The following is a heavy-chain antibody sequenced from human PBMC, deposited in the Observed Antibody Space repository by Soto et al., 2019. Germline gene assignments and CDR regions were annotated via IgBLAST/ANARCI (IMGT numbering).Heavy chain of an antibody. CDR2: IKQDGSET. Sequence: EVQLVESGGGVVQPGGSLRLSCAASGFIFSDYYMTWIRQAPGKGLEWLANIKQDGSETFYVDSMKGRFTISRDNAKNSLYLQMDSLRAEDTAVYYCARESILGATDDATYVWGQGTMVIVSS. D-gene: IGHD1-26*01. CDR1: GFIFSDYY. J-gene: IGHJ3*01. CDR3: ARESILGATDDATYV. V-gene: IGHV3-7*04.